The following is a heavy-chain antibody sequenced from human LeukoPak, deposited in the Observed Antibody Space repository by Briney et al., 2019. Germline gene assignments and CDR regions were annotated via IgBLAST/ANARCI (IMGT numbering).Heavy chain of an antibody. CDR3: AKGGSEYCSGSSCYTLDY. V-gene: IGHV3-23*01. CDR1: GFTFSSYA. J-gene: IGHJ4*02. CDR2: ISGSGGST. Sequence: GGSLRLSCVASGFTFSSYAMSWVRQDPGKGLEWVSAISGSGGSTYYPDSVKGRFTISRDNSKNMLYLQMNTLRAEDTAVYYCAKGGSEYCSGSSCYTLDYWGQGTLVTVSS. D-gene: IGHD2-15*01.